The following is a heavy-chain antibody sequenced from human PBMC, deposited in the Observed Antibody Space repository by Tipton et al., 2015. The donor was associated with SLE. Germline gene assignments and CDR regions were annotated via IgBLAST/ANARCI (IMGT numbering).Heavy chain of an antibody. D-gene: IGHD2-2*01. J-gene: IGHJ3*01. CDR1: GASIGSGSHF. Sequence: TLSLTCTVSGASIGSGSHFWTWIRQLAGKGPEYVGRIHTTGSTNYNPSLKSRVTISVDSSKNQFSLKLNSVTSADTAVYFCSRGQEGAGYCSNNNCYLGPFDLWGQGTMVTVSS. CDR2: IHTTGST. CDR3: SRGQEGAGYCSNNNCYLGPFDL. V-gene: IGHV4-61*02.